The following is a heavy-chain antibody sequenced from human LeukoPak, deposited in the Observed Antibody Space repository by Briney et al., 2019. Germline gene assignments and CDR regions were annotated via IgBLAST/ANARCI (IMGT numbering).Heavy chain of an antibody. CDR3: ARDWSRWMATPGY. J-gene: IGHJ4*02. CDR2: ISYDGSNK. D-gene: IGHD5-24*01. V-gene: IGHV3-30-3*01. Sequence: PGGSLRLSCAASGFTFSSYAMHWVRQAPGKGLEWVAVISYDGSNKYYADSVKGRFTISRDNAKNSLYLQMNSLRAEDTAVYYCARDWSRWMATPGYWGQGTLVTVSS. CDR1: GFTFSSYA.